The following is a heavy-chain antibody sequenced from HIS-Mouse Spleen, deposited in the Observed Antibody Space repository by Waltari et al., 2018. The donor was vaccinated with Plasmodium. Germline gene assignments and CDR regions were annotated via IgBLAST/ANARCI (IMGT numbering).Heavy chain of an antibody. D-gene: IGHD7-27*01. CDR2: MSSSSSYI. V-gene: IGHV3-21*01. Sequence: ELQLVEYGGVLVKPGGSLRFSCAASGLTFSCYSMNWVRQAPGKGLEWVSSMSSSSSYIDYADSVKGRFTISRDNAKNSLYLQMNSLRAEDTAVYYCARDNWGSFGYWGQGTLVTVSS. J-gene: IGHJ4*02. CDR3: ARDNWGSFGY. CDR1: GLTFSCYS.